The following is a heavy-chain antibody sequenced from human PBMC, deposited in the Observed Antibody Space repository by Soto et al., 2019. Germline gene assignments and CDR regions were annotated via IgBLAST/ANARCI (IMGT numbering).Heavy chain of an antibody. CDR1: GFTFSSYA. Sequence: GESLKISCAASGFTFSSYAMSWVRQAPGKGLEWVSAISGSGGSTYYADSVKGRFTISRDNSKNTLYLQMNSLRAEDTAVYYCAKAVTYYYDSSGYYYGVPFDYWGQGTLVTVSS. V-gene: IGHV3-23*01. D-gene: IGHD3-22*01. CDR2: ISGSGGST. J-gene: IGHJ4*02. CDR3: AKAVTYYYDSSGYYYGVPFDY.